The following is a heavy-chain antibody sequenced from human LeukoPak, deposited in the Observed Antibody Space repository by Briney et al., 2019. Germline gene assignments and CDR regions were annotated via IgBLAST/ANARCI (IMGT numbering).Heavy chain of an antibody. CDR3: MDV. CDR2: ISSGSTTI. CDR1: GFSFSSYS. Sequence: GGSLRLSCAASGFSFSSYSLNWVRQAPGKGLEWVSYISSGSTTIDYADSVKGRFTISRDNAKSSVYLHMNSLRAEDTAVYYYMDVWGKGTTVIVSS. V-gene: IGHV3-48*01. J-gene: IGHJ6*03.